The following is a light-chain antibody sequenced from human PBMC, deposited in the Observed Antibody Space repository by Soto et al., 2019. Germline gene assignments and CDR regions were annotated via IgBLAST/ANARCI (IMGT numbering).Light chain of an antibody. CDR3: QQYKSYWT. CDR1: QSINSW. Sequence: DIPMTQSPSPPSSNVGDRVTITCRASQSINSWLAWYQQKTGRAPKLLIFDASNLESGVPSRFSGSGSGTEFTLTINSLQPDDFASYYCQQYKSYWTFGQGTKADIK. V-gene: IGKV1-5*01. J-gene: IGKJ1*01. CDR2: DAS.